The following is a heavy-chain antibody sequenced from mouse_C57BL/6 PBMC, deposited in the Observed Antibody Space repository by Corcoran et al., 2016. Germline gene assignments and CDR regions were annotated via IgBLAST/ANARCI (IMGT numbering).Heavy chain of an antibody. J-gene: IGHJ2*01. CDR3: ARANWDY. V-gene: IGHV3-6*01. Sequence: DVQLQESGPGLVKPSQSLSLTCSVTGYSITSGYYWNWIRQFPGNKLEWMGYISYDGSNNYNPSLKNRISITRDTSKNQFFLKLNSVTTEDTATYYCARANWDYWGQGTTLTVSS. CDR2: ISYDGSN. D-gene: IGHD4-1*01. CDR1: GYSITSGYY.